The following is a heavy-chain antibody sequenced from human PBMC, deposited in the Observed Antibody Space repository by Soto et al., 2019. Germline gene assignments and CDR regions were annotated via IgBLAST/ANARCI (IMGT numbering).Heavy chain of an antibody. CDR2: IIPILGIA. CDR3: ARVRDSSGWHPGGKDY. CDR1: GGTFSSYT. Sequence: QVQLVQSGAEVKKPGSSVKVSCKASGGTFSSYTISWVRQAPGQGLEWMGRIIPILGIANYAQKFQGRVTITADKSTSTAYMELSSLRSEDTAVYYCARVRDSSGWHPGGKDYWGQGTLVTVSS. V-gene: IGHV1-69*02. J-gene: IGHJ4*02. D-gene: IGHD6-19*01.